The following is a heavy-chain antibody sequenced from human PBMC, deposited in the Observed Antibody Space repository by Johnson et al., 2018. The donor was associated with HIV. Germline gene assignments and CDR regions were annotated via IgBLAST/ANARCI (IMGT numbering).Heavy chain of an antibody. V-gene: IGHV3-74*02. CDR3: AKGSLVGPNDAFDI. CDR2: INSDGSST. CDR1: GFTFSSHG. D-gene: IGHD3-16*02. J-gene: IGHJ3*02. Sequence: VQLVESGGGVVQPGGSLRLSCAASGFTFSSHGMHWVRQAPGKGLEWVSVINSDGSSTSYADSVKGRFTIPRENAKNTLYLQMNSLRTEDTALYYCAKGSLVGPNDAFDIWGQGTMVTVSS.